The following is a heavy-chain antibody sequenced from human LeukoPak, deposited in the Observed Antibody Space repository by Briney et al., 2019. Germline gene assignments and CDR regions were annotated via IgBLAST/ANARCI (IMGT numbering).Heavy chain of an antibody. J-gene: IGHJ4*02. CDR1: GGTFSSYA. D-gene: IGHD3-22*01. CDR2: IIPIFGTA. V-gene: IGHV1-69*05. Sequence: ASVKVSCKASGGTFSSYAISWVRQAPGQGLEWMGRIIPIFGTANYAQKFQGRVTITTDESTSTAYMELSSLRSEYTAVYYCARGLNPYYYDSSGPYYFDYWGQGTLVTVSS. CDR3: ARGLNPYYYDSSGPYYFDY.